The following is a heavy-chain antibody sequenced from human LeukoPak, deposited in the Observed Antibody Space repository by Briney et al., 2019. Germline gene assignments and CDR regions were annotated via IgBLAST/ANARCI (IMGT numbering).Heavy chain of an antibody. CDR1: GFTFKNYA. CDR3: ARTYSYNWFDP. Sequence: GGSLRLSCAASGFTFKNYAMKWVRQAPGKGLVWVSRINSDGSSTSYADSVKGRFTISRDNAKNTLYLQMNSLRAEDTAVYYCARTYSYNWFDPWGQGTLVTVSS. CDR2: INSDGSST. D-gene: IGHD4-4*01. J-gene: IGHJ5*02. V-gene: IGHV3-74*01.